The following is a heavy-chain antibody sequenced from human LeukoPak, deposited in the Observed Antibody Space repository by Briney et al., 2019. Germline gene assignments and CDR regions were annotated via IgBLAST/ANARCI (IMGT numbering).Heavy chain of an antibody. D-gene: IGHD6-13*01. V-gene: IGHV3-21*01. Sequence: GGSLRLSCAASGFTFSSYSMNWVRQAPGKGLEWVSSISSSSSYIYYADSVKGRFTISRDNAKNSLYLQMNSLRAEDTAVYYCARDRSGASSSWYDYWGQGTLVTVSS. CDR3: ARDRSGASSSWYDY. J-gene: IGHJ4*02. CDR2: ISSSSSYI. CDR1: GFTFSSYS.